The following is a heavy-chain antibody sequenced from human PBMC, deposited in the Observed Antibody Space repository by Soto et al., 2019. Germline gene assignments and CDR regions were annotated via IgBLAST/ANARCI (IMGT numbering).Heavy chain of an antibody. CDR2: ISGSGGST. CDR1: VFTFSSYA. D-gene: IGHD1-26*01. V-gene: IGHV3-23*01. CDR3: AKVRGVGATTVYYYYYGMDV. J-gene: IGHJ6*02. Sequence: PGGSLRLSCAASVFTFSSYAMSWVRQAPGKGLEWVSAISGSGGSTYYADSVKGRFTISRDNSKNTLYLQMNSLRAEDTAVYYCAKVRGVGATTVYYYYYGMDVWGQGTTVTVSS.